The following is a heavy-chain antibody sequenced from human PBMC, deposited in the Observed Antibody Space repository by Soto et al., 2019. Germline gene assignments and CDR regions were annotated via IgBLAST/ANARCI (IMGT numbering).Heavy chain of an antibody. CDR1: GFTFRNFW. D-gene: IGHD2-2*03. Sequence: GGSLRLSCAGSGFTFRNFWMGWVRQAPGKGLEWVADITHDGSKKYYADSVKGRFTISRDNSKNTLYLQMNSLRAEDTAVYYCAKDRLLDYYFDYWGQGTLVTVSS. CDR3: AKDRLLDYYFDY. CDR2: ITHDGSKK. V-gene: IGHV3-30*18. J-gene: IGHJ4*02.